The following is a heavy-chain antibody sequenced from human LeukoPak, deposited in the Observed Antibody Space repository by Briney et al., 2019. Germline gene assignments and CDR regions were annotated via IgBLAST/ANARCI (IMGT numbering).Heavy chain of an antibody. Sequence: ASVKVSCKASGYTFTNYTLNWVRQAPGQGLEWMGWINTDTGNPTYAQGFIGRFVFSLDTSVSTAYLQISSLKAEDTAVYYCARDLVYYDSSGYYPDLDYWGQGTLVTVSS. CDR1: GYTFTNYT. J-gene: IGHJ4*02. V-gene: IGHV7-4-1*02. CDR3: ARDLVYYDSSGYYPDLDY. D-gene: IGHD3-22*01. CDR2: INTDTGNP.